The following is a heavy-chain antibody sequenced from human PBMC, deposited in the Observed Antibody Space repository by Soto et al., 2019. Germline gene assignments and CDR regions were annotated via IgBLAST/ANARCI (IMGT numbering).Heavy chain of an antibody. CDR1: GFTFDDYA. CDR3: AREHKNDPFTLYYFDY. Sequence: EVQLVESGGGLVQPGRSLRLSCAASGFTFDDYAMHWVRQAPGKGLEWVSGISWNSGSIGYADSVKGRFTISRDNAKNSLYLQMNSLRAADTALYYCAREHKNDPFTLYYFDYWGQGTLVTVSS. V-gene: IGHV3-9*01. J-gene: IGHJ4*02. CDR2: ISWNSGSI.